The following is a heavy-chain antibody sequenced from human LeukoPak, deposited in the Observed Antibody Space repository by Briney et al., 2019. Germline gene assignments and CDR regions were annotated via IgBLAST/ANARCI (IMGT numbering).Heavy chain of an antibody. Sequence: ASVKVSCKASGYTFTSYGISWVRQAPGQGLEWMGWISAYNGNTNYAQKLQGRVTMTTDTSTSTAYMELRSLRPDDTAVYYCARGLGSSGAAPSDAFDIWGQGTMVTVSS. CDR2: ISAYNGNT. V-gene: IGHV1-18*01. J-gene: IGHJ3*02. CDR3: ARGLGSSGAAPSDAFDI. CDR1: GYTFTSYG. D-gene: IGHD3-22*01.